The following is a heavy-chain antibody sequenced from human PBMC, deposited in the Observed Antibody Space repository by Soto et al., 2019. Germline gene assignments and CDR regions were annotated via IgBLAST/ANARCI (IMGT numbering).Heavy chain of an antibody. CDR2: ISSSSSYI. J-gene: IGHJ3*02. CDR3: ARDYENGDDAFDI. CDR1: GFTFSSYS. V-gene: IGHV3-21*01. D-gene: IGHD3-10*01. Sequence: GGSLRLSCAASGFTFSSYSMNWVRQAPGKGLEWVSSISSSSSYIYYADSVKGRFTISRDNAKNSLYLQMTSLRAEDTAVYYCARDYENGDDAFDIWGQGTMVTVSS.